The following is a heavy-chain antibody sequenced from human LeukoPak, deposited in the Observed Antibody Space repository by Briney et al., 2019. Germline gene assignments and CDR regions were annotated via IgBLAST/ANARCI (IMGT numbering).Heavy chain of an antibody. Sequence: ASVKVSCKASGYTFTSYGISWVRQAPGQGLEWMGWISAYNGNTNYAQKLQGRVTMTTDTSTSTAYMELRSLRSDDTAVCYCASQSYSSGWHPLVYWGQGTLVTVSS. D-gene: IGHD6-19*01. CDR2: ISAYNGNT. V-gene: IGHV1-18*01. CDR3: ASQSYSSGWHPLVY. CDR1: GYTFTSYG. J-gene: IGHJ4*02.